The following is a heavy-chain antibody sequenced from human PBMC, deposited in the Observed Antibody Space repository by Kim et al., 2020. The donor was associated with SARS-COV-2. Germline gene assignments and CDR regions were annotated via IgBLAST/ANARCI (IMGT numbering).Heavy chain of an antibody. CDR1: GFTFSSYA. Sequence: GGSLRLSCAASGFTFSSYAMSWVRQAPGKGLEWVSAISCSGGSTYYADSVKGRFTISRDNSKNTLYLQMNSLRAEDTAVYYCSKGVGYSSGWYPPVAYYYSYGMDVWGQGTTVTVSS. CDR3: SKGVGYSSGWYPPVAYYYSYGMDV. J-gene: IGHJ6*02. CDR2: ISCSGGST. V-gene: IGHV3-23*01. D-gene: IGHD6-19*01.